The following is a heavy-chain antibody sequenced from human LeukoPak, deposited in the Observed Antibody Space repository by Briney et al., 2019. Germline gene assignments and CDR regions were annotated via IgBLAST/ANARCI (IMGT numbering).Heavy chain of an antibody. CDR3: VRDGGVSGYDLLDY. V-gene: IGHV3-7*01. CDR1: GFTFSNYW. Sequence: GGALRLSCAASGFTFSNYWMTWVRQAPGKGLELVAHINQDGSEEHYMDSVKARFTISRDNAKNSLSLQMNSLRAEDTAVYYCVRDGGVSGYDLLDYWGQGTLVTVSS. D-gene: IGHD5-12*01. CDR2: INQDGSEE. J-gene: IGHJ4*02.